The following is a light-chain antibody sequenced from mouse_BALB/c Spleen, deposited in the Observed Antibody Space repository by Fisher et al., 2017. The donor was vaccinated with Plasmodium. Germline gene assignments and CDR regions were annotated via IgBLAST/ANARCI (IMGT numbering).Light chain of an antibody. CDR2: LVS. J-gene: IGKJ1*01. CDR3: WQGTYLWT. V-gene: IGKV1-135*01. CDR1: QSLLHSDGKTY. Sequence: VLTQSPLTLSVTIGQPASISCKSSQSLLHSDGKTYLSWLLQRPGQSPKRLIYLVSKLDSGVPDRFTCSGSGTDFTLKISRVEAEDLGVYYCWQGTYLWTFGGGTKLEIK.